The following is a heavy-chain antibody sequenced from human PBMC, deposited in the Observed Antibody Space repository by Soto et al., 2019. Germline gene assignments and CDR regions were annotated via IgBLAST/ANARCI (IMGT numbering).Heavy chain of an antibody. D-gene: IGHD6-13*01. Sequence: GASVKVSCKASGGTFSSYAISWVRQAPGQGLEWMGGIIPIFGTANYAQKFQGRVTITADESTSTAYMELSSLRSEDTAVYYCASNRRQQLVRNYSYYYGMDVWGQGTTVTVSS. CDR1: GGTFSSYA. V-gene: IGHV1-69*13. CDR3: ASNRRQQLVRNYSYYYGMDV. J-gene: IGHJ6*02. CDR2: IIPIFGTA.